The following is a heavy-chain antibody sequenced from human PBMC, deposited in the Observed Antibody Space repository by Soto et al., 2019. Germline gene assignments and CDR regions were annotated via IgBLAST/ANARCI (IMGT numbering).Heavy chain of an antibody. V-gene: IGHV1-2*02. CDR2: INPNSGGT. CDR1: GYTFTDYY. CDR3: ARKLELRGSYYYYYDMDV. J-gene: IGHJ6*02. Sequence: ASVKVSCKASGYTFTDYYMHWVRQAPGQGLEWMGWINPNSGGTNYAQKFQGRVTMTRDTSISTAYMELGRLRSDDTAVYYCARKLELRGSYYYYYDMDVWGPGTTVTVS. D-gene: IGHD1-7*01.